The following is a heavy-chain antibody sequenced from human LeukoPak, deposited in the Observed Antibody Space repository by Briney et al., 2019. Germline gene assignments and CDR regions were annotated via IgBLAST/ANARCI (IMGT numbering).Heavy chain of an antibody. D-gene: IGHD3-22*01. Sequence: ASVKASCKPSGYTFIDHYLHWVRQAPGQGLESLGWIDPDTGDTNYPQKFQGRVTMTRDTSSSTAYMELNRLRSDDTAVYYCARAGHNSNSGGYDFWGLGTLVTVSS. CDR1: GYTFIDHY. CDR2: IDPDTGDT. V-gene: IGHV1-2*02. CDR3: ARAGHNSNSGGYDF. J-gene: IGHJ4*02.